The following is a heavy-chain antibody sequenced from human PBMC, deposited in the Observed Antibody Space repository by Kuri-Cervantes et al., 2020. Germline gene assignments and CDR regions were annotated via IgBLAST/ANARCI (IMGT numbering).Heavy chain of an antibody. V-gene: IGHV4-30-4*01. CDR3: ARDLPPTNWFDP. CDR2: IYYSGGT. J-gene: IGHJ5*02. Sequence: SETLSLTCTVSGGSISSGDYYWNWIRPPPGKGLEWIGYIYYSGGTNYNPSLKSRVTMSVDTSKNQFSLKLSSMTAADTAVYYCARDLPPTNWFDPWGQGTLVTVSS. CDR1: GGSISSGDYY.